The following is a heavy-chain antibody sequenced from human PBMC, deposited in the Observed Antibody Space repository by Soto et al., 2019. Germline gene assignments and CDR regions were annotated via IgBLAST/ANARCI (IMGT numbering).Heavy chain of an antibody. CDR3: ARDSGYNSGWDH. D-gene: IGHD6-19*01. CDR2: INPNSGGT. V-gene: IGHV1-2*04. CDR1: GYTFTCYY. Sequence: ASVKVSCKASGYTFTCYYMHWVRQAPGQGLEWMGWINPNSGGTNYAQKFQGWVTMTRDSAKNSVYLQMNSLRDEDTAVYYCARDSGYNSGWDHWGQGSLVTVSS. J-gene: IGHJ4*02.